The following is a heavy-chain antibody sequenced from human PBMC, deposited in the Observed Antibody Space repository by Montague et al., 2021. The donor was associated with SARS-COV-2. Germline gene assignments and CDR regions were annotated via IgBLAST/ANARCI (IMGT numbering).Heavy chain of an antibody. CDR2: IYSGGSST. D-gene: IGHD6-19*01. Sequence: SLRLSCAASGFTFSSYAMSWVRQAPGKGLEWVSVIYSGGSSTYYADSVKGRFTISRDNSRSTLYLQMNSLRAEDTAVYFCAKSPWGGSSGWFDYWGQGTLVTVSS. CDR1: GFTFSSYA. V-gene: IGHV3-23*03. CDR3: AKSPWGGSSGWFDY. J-gene: IGHJ4*02.